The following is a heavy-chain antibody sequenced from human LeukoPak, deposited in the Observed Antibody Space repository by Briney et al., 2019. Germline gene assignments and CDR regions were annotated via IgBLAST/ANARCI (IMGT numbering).Heavy chain of an antibody. J-gene: IGHJ4*02. Sequence: GGSLRLSCTASGFTFGDYAMNWVRQAPGQGLEWVGFIRSKAYGGTTEYAASVKGRFTISRDDSKSIAYLQMNSLKTEDTAVYYCTRVIVATKDYWGQGTLVTVSS. V-gene: IGHV3-49*04. CDR1: GFTFGDYA. CDR3: TRVIVATKDY. CDR2: IRSKAYGGTT. D-gene: IGHD5-12*01.